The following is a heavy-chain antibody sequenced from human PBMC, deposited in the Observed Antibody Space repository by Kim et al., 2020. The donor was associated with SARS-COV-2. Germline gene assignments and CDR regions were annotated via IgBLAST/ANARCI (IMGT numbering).Heavy chain of an antibody. Sequence: ASVKVSCKASGYTFTSYAFHWVRQAPGQRLEWMGWIDADNGNTKNSQKFQGRVTITRDTSARTAYMELSSLRSEDTAVYYCARNEDYWGQGTLVTVSS. CDR2: IDADNGNT. J-gene: IGHJ4*02. CDR3: ARNEDY. V-gene: IGHV1-3*01. CDR1: GYTFTSYA.